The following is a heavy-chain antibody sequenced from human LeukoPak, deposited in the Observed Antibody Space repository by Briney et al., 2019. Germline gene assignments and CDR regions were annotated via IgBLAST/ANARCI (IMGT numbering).Heavy chain of an antibody. CDR1: GFTFSNYA. D-gene: IGHD5-12*01. V-gene: IGHV3-23*01. J-gene: IGHJ4*02. Sequence: PGGSLRLSCAASGFTFSNYAMTWVRQAPGKGLEGVSAITATSDTTYYVDSVKGRFTISRDNSKDTLYLQMNSLRAEDTALYYCAKRRSYSGYDIDYWGQGTLVTVSS. CDR2: ITATSDTT. CDR3: AKRRSYSGYDIDY.